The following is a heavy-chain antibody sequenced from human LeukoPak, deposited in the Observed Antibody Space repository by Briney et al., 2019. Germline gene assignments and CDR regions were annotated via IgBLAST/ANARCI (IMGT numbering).Heavy chain of an antibody. J-gene: IGHJ3*02. CDR3: ATDARCSSTSCRAPRDAFDI. CDR2: FDPEDGET. Sequence: ASVKVSCKVSGYTLTELSMHWVRQAPGKGLEWMGGFDPEDGETIYAQKFQGRVTMTEDTSTDAAYMELSSLRSEDTAVYYCATDARCSSTSCRAPRDAFDIWGQGTMVTVSS. CDR1: GYTLTELS. V-gene: IGHV1-24*01. D-gene: IGHD2-2*01.